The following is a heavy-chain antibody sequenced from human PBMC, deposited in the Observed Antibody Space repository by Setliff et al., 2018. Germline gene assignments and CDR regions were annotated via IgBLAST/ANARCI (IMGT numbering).Heavy chain of an antibody. D-gene: IGHD3-10*01. CDR1: GFTFSSYW. J-gene: IGHJ4*02. CDR3: AKAVYLWFGELSGYFDY. CDR2: IKQDGSEK. V-gene: IGHV3-7*01. Sequence: GGSLRLSCAASGFTFSSYWMSWVRQAPGKGLEWVANIKQDGSEKYYVDSVKGRFTISRDNAKNSLYLQMNSLRAEDTAVYYCAKAVYLWFGELSGYFDYWGQGTLVTVSS.